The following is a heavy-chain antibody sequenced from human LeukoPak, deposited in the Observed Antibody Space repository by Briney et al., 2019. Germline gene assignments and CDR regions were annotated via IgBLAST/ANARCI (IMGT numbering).Heavy chain of an antibody. CDR2: IKPDGSEK. Sequence: PGGPLSLSCAASGFVFSASYMSWVRKAPGKGLEWVATIKPDGSEKYHVDSVSGRFTISRDNTNDSLFLQMNSLRVDDTAVYYCVRGGTYWTVSWGQGTLVNVS. J-gene: IGHJ5*01. CDR3: VRGGTYWTVS. V-gene: IGHV3-7*01. CDR1: GFVFSASY.